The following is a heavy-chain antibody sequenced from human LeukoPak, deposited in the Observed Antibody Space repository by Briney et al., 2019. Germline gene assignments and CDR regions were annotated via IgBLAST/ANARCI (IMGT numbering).Heavy chain of an antibody. J-gene: IGHJ5*02. CDR2: INHSGST. CDR1: GGSFSGYY. D-gene: IGHD3-3*02. Sequence: PSETLSLTCAVYGGSFSGYYWSWIRQPPGKGLEWIGEINHSGSTNYNPSLKSRVTTSVDTSKNQFSLKLSSVTAADTAVYYCARLAWFDPWGQGTLVTVSS. V-gene: IGHV4-34*01. CDR3: ARLAWFDP.